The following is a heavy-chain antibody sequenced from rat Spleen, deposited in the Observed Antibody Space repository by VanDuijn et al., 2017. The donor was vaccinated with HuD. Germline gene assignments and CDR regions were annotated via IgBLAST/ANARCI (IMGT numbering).Heavy chain of an antibody. CDR2: INTDGGST. D-gene: IGHD1-11*01. CDR1: GFTYSNYV. V-gene: IGHV5S13*01. Sequence: EVQLVESGGGLVQPGRSLKLSCAASGFTYSNYVMAWVSQAPTKGLEWFSSINTDGGSTYYPDSVKGRFTISRDNAKNTLYLQMDSLRSEDTATYYCARHYGGYSEYVMDAWGQGASVTVSS. J-gene: IGHJ4*01. CDR3: ARHYGGYSEYVMDA.